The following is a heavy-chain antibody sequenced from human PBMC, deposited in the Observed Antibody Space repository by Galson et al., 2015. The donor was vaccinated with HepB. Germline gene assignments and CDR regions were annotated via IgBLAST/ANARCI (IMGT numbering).Heavy chain of an antibody. Sequence: SLRLSCAASGFTFSDYYMSWIRQAPGRGLEWVSYISSSGTNTNYADSVKGRFTISRDNAKKSLYLQINSLRAEDTAVYYCARVADADYGDHSHFDYWGQGTLVTVSS. V-gene: IGHV3-11*06. CDR2: ISSSGTNT. D-gene: IGHD4-17*01. CDR3: ARVADADYGDHSHFDY. CDR1: GFTFSDYY. J-gene: IGHJ4*02.